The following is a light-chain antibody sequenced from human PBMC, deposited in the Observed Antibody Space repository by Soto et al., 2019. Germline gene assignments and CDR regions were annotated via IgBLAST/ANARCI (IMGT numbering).Light chain of an antibody. CDR1: QSISTW. CDR3: QQCDNYPLT. CDR2: KAS. J-gene: IGKJ4*01. Sequence: DIQMTQSPSTVSASVGDTVTITCRASQSISTWLAWYQQKPGKAPKVLIYKASTLESGVSPRFRGSGSVTEVTLTISDLQPEDFATYYCQQCDNYPLTFGGGTKVEIK. V-gene: IGKV1-5*03.